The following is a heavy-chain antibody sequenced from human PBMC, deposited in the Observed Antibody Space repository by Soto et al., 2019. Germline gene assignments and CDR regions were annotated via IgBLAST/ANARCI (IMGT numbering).Heavy chain of an antibody. V-gene: IGHV1-18*01. J-gene: IGHJ4*02. Sequence: QVHLVQSGAEVKNPGASVKVSCKGSGYDFTTYGITWVRQAPGQGLEWMAWISAHNGNTNYAPNLQGRVTVTRDTSTSTAYIELRSLRSDDTAVYYCARGSYGHYWGQGALVTVSS. CDR2: ISAHNGNT. CDR3: ARGSYGHY. D-gene: IGHD1-26*01. CDR1: GYDFTTYG.